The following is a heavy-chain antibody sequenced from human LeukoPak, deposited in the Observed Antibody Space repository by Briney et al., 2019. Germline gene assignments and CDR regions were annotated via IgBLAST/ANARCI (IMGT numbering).Heavy chain of an antibody. CDR1: GGTFSSYA. CDR3: ARVGGLNWFDP. V-gene: IGHV1-69*05. J-gene: IGHJ5*02. CDR2: IIPIFGTA. Sequence: SVKVSCKASGGTFSSYAISWVRQAPGQGLEWMGGIIPIFGTANYAQKLQGRVTMTTDTSTSTAYMELRSLRSDDTAVYYCARVGGLNWFDPWGQGTLVTVSS. D-gene: IGHD5-12*01.